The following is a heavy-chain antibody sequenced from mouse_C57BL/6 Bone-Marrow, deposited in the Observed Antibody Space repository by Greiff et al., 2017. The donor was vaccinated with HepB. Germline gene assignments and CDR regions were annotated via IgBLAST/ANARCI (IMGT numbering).Heavy chain of an antibody. V-gene: IGHV5-17*01. CDR1: GFTFSDYG. J-gene: IGHJ2*01. Sequence: EVMLVESGGGLVKPGGSLKLSCAASGFTFSDYGMHWVRQAPEKGLEWVAYISSGSSTIYYADTVKGRFTISRDNAKNTLFLQMTSLRSEDTAMYYCARHYGGRYYFDYWGQGTTLTVSS. D-gene: IGHD1-1*02. CDR3: ARHYGGRYYFDY. CDR2: ISSGSSTI.